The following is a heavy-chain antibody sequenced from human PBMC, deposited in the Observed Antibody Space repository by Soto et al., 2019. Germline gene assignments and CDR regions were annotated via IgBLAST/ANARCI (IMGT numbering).Heavy chain of an antibody. J-gene: IGHJ5*02. V-gene: IGHV3-30-3*01. CDR2: ISYDGSNK. Sequence: VQLVESGGGVVQPGRSLRLSCAASGFTFSSYAMHWVRQAPGKGLEWVAVISYDGSNKYYADSVKGRFTISRDNSKNTLYLQMNSLRAEDTAVYYCARGGWFDPWGQGTLVTVSS. CDR3: ARGGWFDP. CDR1: GFTFSSYA.